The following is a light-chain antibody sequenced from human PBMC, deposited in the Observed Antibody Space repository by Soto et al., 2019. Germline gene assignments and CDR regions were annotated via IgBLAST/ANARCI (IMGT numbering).Light chain of an antibody. J-gene: IGKJ1*01. V-gene: IGKV3-15*01. CDR1: QSVSSN. CDR3: QQYHDWPPWT. Sequence: ETVMTQSPATLSVSPGERATLSCRASQSVSSNLAWYQQKPGQAPRLLIYGASTRATGIPNRFSGRGSGTEFTLTISRLQSDDFALYYCQQYHDWPPWTFGQGTKVEVK. CDR2: GAS.